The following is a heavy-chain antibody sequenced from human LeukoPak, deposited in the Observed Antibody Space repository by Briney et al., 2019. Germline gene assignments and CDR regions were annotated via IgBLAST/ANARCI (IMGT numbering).Heavy chain of an antibody. Sequence: SETLSLTCTVSGGSISSSSYYWGWIRQPPGKGLEWIGSIYYSGSTYYNPSLKSRVTISVDTSKDQFSLKLSSVTAADTAVYYCAGDYSSGWYQYFQHWGQGTLVTVSS. D-gene: IGHD6-19*01. CDR2: IYYSGST. CDR3: AGDYSSGWYQYFQH. V-gene: IGHV4-39*07. J-gene: IGHJ1*01. CDR1: GGSISSSSYY.